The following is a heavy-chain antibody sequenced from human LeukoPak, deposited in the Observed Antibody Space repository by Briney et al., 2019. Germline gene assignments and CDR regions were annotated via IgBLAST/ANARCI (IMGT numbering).Heavy chain of an antibody. CDR3: AKDSLPLYGSGSLYYFDY. CDR1: GVTFSSYG. D-gene: IGHD3-10*01. V-gene: IGHV3-23*01. J-gene: IGHJ4*02. Sequence: GGSLRLSCAASGVTFSSYGMSWVRQAPGKGLEWVSAISGSGSSTYYADSVKGRFTISRDNSKNTLYVQMNSLRAEDTAVYYCAKDSLPLYGSGSLYYFDYWGQGTLVTVSS. CDR2: ISGSGSST.